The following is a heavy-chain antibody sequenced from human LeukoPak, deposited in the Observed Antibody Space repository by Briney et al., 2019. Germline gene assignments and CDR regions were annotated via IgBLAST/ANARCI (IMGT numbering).Heavy chain of an antibody. V-gene: IGHV4-4*07. CDR2: IYTSGST. J-gene: IGHJ3*02. D-gene: IGHD3-10*01. CDR3: AIGGILWFGELSPTSFDI. Sequence: SETLSLTCTVSGGSISSYYWSWIRQPAGKGLEWIGRIYTSGSTNYNPSLKSRVTMSVDTSKNQFSLKLSSVTAADTAVYYCAIGGILWFGELSPTSFDIWGQGTMVTVSS. CDR1: GGSISSYY.